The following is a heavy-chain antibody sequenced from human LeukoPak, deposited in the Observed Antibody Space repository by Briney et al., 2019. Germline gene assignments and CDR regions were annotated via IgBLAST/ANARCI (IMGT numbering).Heavy chain of an antibody. CDR1: GGSFSSYY. Sequence: SSETLSLTCTVPGGSFSSYYWCWIRQPQGEGLERIGYINYSGSINYNPSLKGRVTLSVDTSMKQFSLVLSCMTAAETTVYSCARDYRSESIGYSRQFDYWGQGTLVTVSS. D-gene: IGHD3-22*01. V-gene: IGHV4-59*12. CDR2: INYSGSI. CDR3: ARDYRSESIGYSRQFDY. J-gene: IGHJ4*02.